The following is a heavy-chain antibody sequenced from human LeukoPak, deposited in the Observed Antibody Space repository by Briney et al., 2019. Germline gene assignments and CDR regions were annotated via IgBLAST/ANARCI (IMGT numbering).Heavy chain of an antibody. V-gene: IGHV3-74*01. D-gene: IGHD3-22*01. CDR1: GHILNNYC. CDR2: NNTDGSST. Sequence: GVSLRLFCAASGHILNNYCTHWARHSTGRGLVWVSSNNTDGSSTGYADSVKGRFTISRDNAKNTLYLQMNSLRVEDTAVYFCARARSGYYSDYWGQGTLVTVSS. J-gene: IGHJ4*02. CDR3: ARARSGYYSDY.